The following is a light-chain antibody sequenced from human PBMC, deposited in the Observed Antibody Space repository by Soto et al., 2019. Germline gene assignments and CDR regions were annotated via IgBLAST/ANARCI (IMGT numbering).Light chain of an antibody. Sequence: IVMTQSPATLSVSPGDRATLFCRASENINANLAWYQKKPGQPPRLLIYSASTRATNIPARFSGGGSGTAFTLTITSLQSDDFALYYCQHYNSWPPWTFGQGTVVEI. CDR2: SAS. J-gene: IGKJ1*01. V-gene: IGKV3D-15*01. CDR3: QHYNSWPPWT. CDR1: ENINAN.